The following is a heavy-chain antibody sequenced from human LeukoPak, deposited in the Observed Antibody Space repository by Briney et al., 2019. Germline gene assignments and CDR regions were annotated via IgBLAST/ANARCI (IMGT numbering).Heavy chain of an antibody. J-gene: IGHJ5*02. CDR3: ARGRAGYCSGGSCQTFDP. D-gene: IGHD2-15*01. CDR1: GYTFTSYD. V-gene: IGHV1-8*02. Sequence: ASVKVSCKASGYTFTSYDINWVRQATGQGLEWMGWMNPNSGNTGYAQKFQGRVTMTRNTSISTAYMELSSLRSEDTAVYYCARGRAGYCSGGSCQTFDPWGQRTLVTVSS. CDR2: MNPNSGNT.